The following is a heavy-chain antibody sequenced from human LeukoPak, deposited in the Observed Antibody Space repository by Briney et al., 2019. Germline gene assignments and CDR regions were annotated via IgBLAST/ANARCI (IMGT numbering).Heavy chain of an antibody. CDR1: GFTFSSYA. D-gene: IGHD3-22*01. V-gene: IGHV3-23*01. CDR3: AKQSTYYYDSSGSFDDDY. Sequence: GGSLRLSCAASGFTFSSYAMSWVRQAPGKGLEWVSAISGSGGSTYYADSVKGRFTISRDNSKNALYLQMNSLRAEDTAVYYCAKQSTYYYDSSGSFDDDYWGQGTLVTVSS. J-gene: IGHJ4*02. CDR2: ISGSGGST.